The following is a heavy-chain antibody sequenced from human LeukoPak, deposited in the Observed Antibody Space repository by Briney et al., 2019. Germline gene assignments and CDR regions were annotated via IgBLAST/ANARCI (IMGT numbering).Heavy chain of an antibody. Sequence: ASVKVSCKASGYTFTGYYMHWVRQAPGQGLEWMGWINPNSGGTNYAQKFQGRVTMTRDTSISTAYMELSRLRSDDTAVYYCARAVGRYYDSSGYPGDYWGQGTLVTVSS. V-gene: IGHV1-2*02. J-gene: IGHJ4*02. CDR2: INPNSGGT. CDR1: GYTFTGYY. D-gene: IGHD3-22*01. CDR3: ARAVGRYYDSSGYPGDY.